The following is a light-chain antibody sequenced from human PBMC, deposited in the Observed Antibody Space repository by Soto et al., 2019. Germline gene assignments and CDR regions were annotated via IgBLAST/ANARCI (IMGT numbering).Light chain of an antibody. CDR2: AAA. CDR1: QSITTY. V-gene: IGKV1-39*01. J-gene: IGKJ4*01. CDR3: QQSYSTPLT. Sequence: DIQMTQSPSSLSASVGDRVTITCRASQSITTYLNWYQQTSGEAPKLLIYAAARLQTGVPSRFSGSGSGTDFTLTISSLQPEDFATYYCQQSYSTPLTFGGGTKVDI.